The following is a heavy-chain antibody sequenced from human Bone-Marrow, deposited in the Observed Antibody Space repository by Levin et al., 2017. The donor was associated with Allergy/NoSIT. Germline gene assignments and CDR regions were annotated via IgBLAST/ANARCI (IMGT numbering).Heavy chain of an antibody. D-gene: IGHD3-10*01. V-gene: IGHV3-15*01. J-gene: IGHJ4*02. CDR1: GFAFSNAW. CDR2: IKSNVDGGTT. Sequence: GGSLRLSCAASGFAFSNAWMSWVRQAPGERLEWVGRIKSNVDGGTTDYSAPVNGRFTISRDDSQNTLYLQMNSLKTEDTAVYYCTTDRAVSPIDEWGPGALVTVSS. CDR3: TTDRAVSPIDE.